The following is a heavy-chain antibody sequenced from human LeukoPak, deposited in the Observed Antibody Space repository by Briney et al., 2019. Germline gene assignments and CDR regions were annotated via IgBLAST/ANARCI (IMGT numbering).Heavy chain of an antibody. V-gene: IGHV3-48*01. D-gene: IGHD3-22*01. Sequence: GGSLRLSCAASGFTFSSYSMNWVRQAPGKGLEWVSYIPSSSSTIYYADSVKGRFTISRDNAKNSLYLQMNSLRAEDTAVYYCAKDSSGYFGGWMDLDIWGQGTMVTVSS. CDR3: AKDSSGYFGGWMDLDI. J-gene: IGHJ3*02. CDR1: GFTFSSYS. CDR2: IPSSSSTI.